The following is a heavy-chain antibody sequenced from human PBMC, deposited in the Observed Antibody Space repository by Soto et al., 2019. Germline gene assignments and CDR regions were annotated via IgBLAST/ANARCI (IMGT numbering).Heavy chain of an antibody. CDR3: ATKKWELLVNGFDY. Sequence: ASVKVSCKVSGYTLTELSMHWVRQAPGKGLELMGGFDPEDGETIYAQKFQGRVTMTEDTSTDTAYMELSSLRSEDTAVYYCATKKWELLVNGFDYRGQGTLVTVSS. J-gene: IGHJ4*02. D-gene: IGHD1-26*01. CDR2: FDPEDGET. CDR1: GYTLTELS. V-gene: IGHV1-24*01.